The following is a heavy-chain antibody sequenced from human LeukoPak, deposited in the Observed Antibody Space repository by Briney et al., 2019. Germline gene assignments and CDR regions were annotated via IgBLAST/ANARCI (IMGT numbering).Heavy chain of an antibody. CDR3: ARGIPRQYSSSWYNY. CDR1: GGSFSGYY. CDR2: INHSGST. D-gene: IGHD6-13*01. V-gene: IGHV4-34*01. Sequence: SETLSLTCAVYGGSFSGYYWSWIRQPPGQGLEWIGEINHSGSTNYNPSLKSRVTISVDTSKNQFSLKLSSVTAADTAVYYCARGIPRQYSSSWYNYWGQGTLVTVSS. J-gene: IGHJ4*02.